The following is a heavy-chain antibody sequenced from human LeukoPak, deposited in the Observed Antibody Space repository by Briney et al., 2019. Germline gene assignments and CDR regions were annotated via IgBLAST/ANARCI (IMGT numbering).Heavy chain of an antibody. J-gene: IGHJ4*02. CDR3: ASSFYYDSRHY. CDR1: GGSFSGYF. D-gene: IGHD3-22*01. CDR2: ITSSGST. Sequence: SVTLSLTCVVYGGSFSGYFWSWIRQSPGEGLEWIGEITSSGSTNFNPSLKSRVFILIDTSKKNLSLRLTSLTAADSAVYYCASSFYYDSRHYWGQGTLVTVSS. V-gene: IGHV4-34*01.